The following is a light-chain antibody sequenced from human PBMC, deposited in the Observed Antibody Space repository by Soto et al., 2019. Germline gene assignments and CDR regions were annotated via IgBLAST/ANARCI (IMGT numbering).Light chain of an antibody. CDR3: QLYKSYSNT. V-gene: IGKV1-5*01. J-gene: IGKJ2*01. Sequence: DIQMTQSPSTLSASVGDRVTITCRASQSISSWLAWYQQKPGKAPKLLIYDASSVESGVASRFSGSGSGTEFTLTINILEPDDFATNHSQLYKSYSNTFGQGTKLDIK. CDR1: QSISSW. CDR2: DAS.